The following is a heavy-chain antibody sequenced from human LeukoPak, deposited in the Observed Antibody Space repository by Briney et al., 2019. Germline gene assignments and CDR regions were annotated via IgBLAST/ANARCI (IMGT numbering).Heavy chain of an antibody. D-gene: IGHD3-16*01. J-gene: IGHJ4*02. V-gene: IGHV1-69*04. CDR3: AREISMTTLPNGAFDY. CDR1: GGTFSSYT. CDR2: IIPILGIA. Sequence: SVKVSCKASGGTFSSYTISWVRQAPGQGLEWMGRIIPILGIANYAQKFQGRVTITADKSTSTAYMELSSLRSEDTAVYYCAREISMTTLPNGAFDYWGQGTLVTVSS.